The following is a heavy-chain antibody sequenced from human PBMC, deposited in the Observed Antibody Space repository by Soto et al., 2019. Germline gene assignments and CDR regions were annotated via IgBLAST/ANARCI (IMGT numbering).Heavy chain of an antibody. V-gene: IGHV1-8*01. CDR2: MSPNSGNT. D-gene: IGHD7-27*01. CDR1: GYTFTSLD. J-gene: IGHJ4*02. CDR3: ARGVNAGVDY. Sequence: QVQLVQSGAEVKKPGASVKVSCTASGYTFTSLDINWVREASGQGREWMGWMSPNSGNTGYAQKFQDRVTMTRDTSTNTADMERSSLRSEDTAIYYCARGVNAGVDYWGQGTLVNVSS.